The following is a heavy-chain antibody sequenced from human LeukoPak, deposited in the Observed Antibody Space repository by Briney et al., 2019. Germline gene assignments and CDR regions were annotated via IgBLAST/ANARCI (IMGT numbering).Heavy chain of an antibody. CDR2: IIPIFGTA. Sequence: GASVKVSCKASGGTFSSYAISWGRQAPGQGLEWMGGIIPIFGTANYAQKFQGRVTITADKSTSTAYMELSSLRSEDTAVYYCARPRPGYSSGPALDYWGQGTLVTVST. V-gene: IGHV1-69*06. J-gene: IGHJ4*02. CDR1: GGTFSSYA. D-gene: IGHD5-18*01. CDR3: ARPRPGYSSGPALDY.